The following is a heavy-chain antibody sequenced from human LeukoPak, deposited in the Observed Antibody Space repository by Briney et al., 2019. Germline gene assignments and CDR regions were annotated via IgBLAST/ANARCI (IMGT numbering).Heavy chain of an antibody. CDR1: GYTFTGYY. Sequence: ASVKVSCKASGYTFTGYYMHWVRQAPGQGLEWMGWINPNSGGTNYAQNLQGRVTMTTDTSTSTAYMELRSLRSDDTAVYYCARDANSIVLVPAAIGYWGQGTLVTVSS. J-gene: IGHJ4*02. V-gene: IGHV1-2*02. CDR2: INPNSGGT. CDR3: ARDANSIVLVPAAIGY. D-gene: IGHD2-2*02.